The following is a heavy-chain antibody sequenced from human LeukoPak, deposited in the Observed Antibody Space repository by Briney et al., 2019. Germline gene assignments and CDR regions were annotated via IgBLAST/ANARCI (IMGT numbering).Heavy chain of an antibody. V-gene: IGHV4-4*07. D-gene: IGHD6-19*01. CDR1: GGSISSYY. J-gene: IGHJ4*02. Sequence: SETLSLTCTVSGGSISSYYWSWIRQPAGKGLEWIGRIHTSGSTNYNPSLKSRVTMSVDTSKNQFSLKLSSVTAADTAVYYCARDLDSSGWCNFDYWGQGTLVTVSS. CDR2: IHTSGST. CDR3: ARDLDSSGWCNFDY.